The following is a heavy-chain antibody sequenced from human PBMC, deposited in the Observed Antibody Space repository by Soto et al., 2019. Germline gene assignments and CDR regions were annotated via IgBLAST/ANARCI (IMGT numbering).Heavy chain of an antibody. Sequence: GGSLRLPCVPSGFPLAGYPITWSRQPPGKGLEWISYSSPRGDTIYYADSVEGRFTISRDNARNSLSLHMSSLRDEDSALYYCAKGPHTNVGWPYYFESWGQGVPVTVSS. V-gene: IGHV3-48*02. D-gene: IGHD6-19*01. CDR3: AKGPHTNVGWPYYFES. J-gene: IGHJ4*02. CDR1: GFPLAGYP. CDR2: SSPRGDTI.